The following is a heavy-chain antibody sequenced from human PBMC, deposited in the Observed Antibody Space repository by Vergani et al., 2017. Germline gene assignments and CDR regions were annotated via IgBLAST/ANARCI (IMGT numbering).Heavy chain of an antibody. CDR3: AISGNYDRNVCAFDI. CDR1: GFTFSSYA. CDR2: ISGSGGST. V-gene: IGHV3-23*01. Sequence: EVQLLESGGGLVQPGGSLRLSCAVSGFTFSSYAMSWVRQAPGKGLEWVSGISGSGGSTYYADSVRGRFTISSDNSKNTLYLQMNSLRAEDTAVDYCAISGNYDRNVCAFDIWGQGTMVTVSS. D-gene: IGHD3-22*01. J-gene: IGHJ3*02.